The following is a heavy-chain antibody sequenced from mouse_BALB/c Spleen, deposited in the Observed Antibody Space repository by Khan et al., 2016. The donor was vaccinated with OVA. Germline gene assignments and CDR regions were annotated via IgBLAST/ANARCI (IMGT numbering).Heavy chain of an antibody. D-gene: IGHD1-2*01. CDR2: ISYSGST. CDR1: GYSITSGYG. CDR3: ARTARIKY. J-gene: IGHJ2*01. Sequence: EVQLQESGPGLVKPSPSLSLTCTVTGYSITSGYGWNWIRQFPGNKLEWMGYISYSGSTNYNPSLKSRISIHRDTSNNQSCLQLNSVPTEDTATYYCARTARIKYWGQGTTLTVSS. V-gene: IGHV3-2*02.